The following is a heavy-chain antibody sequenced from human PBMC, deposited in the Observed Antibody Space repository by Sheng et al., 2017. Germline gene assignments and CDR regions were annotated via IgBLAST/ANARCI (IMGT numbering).Heavy chain of an antibody. CDR2: ITRHGGTT. V-gene: IGHV3-43*01. CDR1: GFTLDDYT. CDR3: AKDNSDGDYRRNYMDV. J-gene: IGHJ6*03. D-gene: IGHD4-17*01. Sequence: ELQLVESGGVVVQPGGSLRLSCAASGFTLDDYTMHWVRQAPGKGLEWVSLITRHGGTTYYADSVRGRFTISRDNSKNSLYLQMNSLRTEDTAFYYCAKDNSDGDYRRNYMDVWGKGTTVTVSS.